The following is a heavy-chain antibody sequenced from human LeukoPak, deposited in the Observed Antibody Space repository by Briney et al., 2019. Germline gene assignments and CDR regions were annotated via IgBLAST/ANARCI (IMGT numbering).Heavy chain of an antibody. V-gene: IGHV3-7*01. J-gene: IGHJ4*02. D-gene: IGHD6-19*01. CDR2: IKPDGSEK. CDR1: GFTFSSYE. Sequence: GGSLRLSCAASGFTFSSYEMNWVRQAPGKGLEWVASIKPDGSEKYYLDSVKGRFTISRDNAGDSLYLQMNSLRDDDTSVYFCARDASALYWGRGTLVTVSS. CDR3: ARDASALY.